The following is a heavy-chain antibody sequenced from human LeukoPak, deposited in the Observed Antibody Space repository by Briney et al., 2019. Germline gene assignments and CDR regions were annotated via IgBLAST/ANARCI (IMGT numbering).Heavy chain of an antibody. V-gene: IGHV3-11*01. Sequence: PGGSLRLSCAACGFTFSDYYMSWIRQAPGKGLEWVSYISSSGSTIYYADSVKGRFTISRDNAKNSLYLQMNSLRAEDTAVYYCARDYSGYDPYYGMDVWGQGTTVTVSS. CDR1: GFTFSDYY. CDR3: ARDYSGYDPYYGMDV. D-gene: IGHD5-12*01. J-gene: IGHJ6*02. CDR2: ISSSGSTI.